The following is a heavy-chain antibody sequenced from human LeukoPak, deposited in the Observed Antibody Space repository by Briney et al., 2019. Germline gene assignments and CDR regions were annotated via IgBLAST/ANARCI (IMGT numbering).Heavy chain of an antibody. Sequence: GRSLRLSCAASGFTFSSYGMHWVRQAPGKGLEWVAVISYDGNNQYYADSVKGRFTISRDNSKNSLYLQMNSLRDEDTAVYYCAKSTLIGGKYSSSWYYFDYWGQGTLVTVSS. D-gene: IGHD6-13*01. CDR2: ISYDGNNQ. V-gene: IGHV3-30*18. J-gene: IGHJ4*02. CDR3: AKSTLIGGKYSSSWYYFDY. CDR1: GFTFSSYG.